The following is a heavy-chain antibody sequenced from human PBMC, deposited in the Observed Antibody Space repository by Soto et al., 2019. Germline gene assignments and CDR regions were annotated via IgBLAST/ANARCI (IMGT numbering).Heavy chain of an antibody. J-gene: IGHJ5*02. CDR3: ARRDSVLTYSIWFDP. D-gene: IGHD2-21*01. CDR2: FYYSGRP. Sequence: SETLSLTCTVSGGSVSSGTYYWSWIRQPPGKGLEWIGNFYYSGRPYYNPSLKSRATISLDTSKNQFSLTLTSVTAADTAVYYFARRDSVLTYSIWFDPWGQGTLVTVSS. V-gene: IGHV4-61*01. CDR1: GGSVSSGTYY.